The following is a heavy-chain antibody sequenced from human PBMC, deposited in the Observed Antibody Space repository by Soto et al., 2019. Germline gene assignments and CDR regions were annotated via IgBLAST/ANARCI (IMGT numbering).Heavy chain of an antibody. V-gene: IGHV3-23*01. CDR1: GFTFSSSA. Sequence: GGSLRLSCVVSGFTFSSSAMNWVRQAPGKGLEWVSGISGSGSRTYYADSVKGRFTISRDNSKNTLYLQMNSLRAEDTAVYYCAKAVAGTIGAFDIWGQGTMVTVSS. CDR2: ISGSGSRT. CDR3: AKAVAGTIGAFDI. D-gene: IGHD6-19*01. J-gene: IGHJ3*02.